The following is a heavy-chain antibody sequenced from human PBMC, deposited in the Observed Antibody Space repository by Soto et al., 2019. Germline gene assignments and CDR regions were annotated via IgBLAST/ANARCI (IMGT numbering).Heavy chain of an antibody. V-gene: IGHV5-10-1*01. D-gene: IGHD6-13*01. CDR1: GYSFTSYW. CDR3: ARQEGSSWYYYYYGMDV. CDR2: IDPSDSYT. J-gene: IGHJ6*02. Sequence: GESLKISCKGSGYSFTSYWISWVRQMPGKGLEWMGRIDPSDSYTNYSPSFQGHVTISADKSISTAYLQWSSLKASDTAMYYCARQEGSSWYYYYYGMDVCGQRTTVTVSS.